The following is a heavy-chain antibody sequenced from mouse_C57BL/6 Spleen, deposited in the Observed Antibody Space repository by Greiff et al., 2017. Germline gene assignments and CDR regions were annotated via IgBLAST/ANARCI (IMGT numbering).Heavy chain of an antibody. Sequence: VMLVESGPGLVQPSQSLSITCTVSGFSLTSYGVHWVRQSPGKGLEWLGVIWSGGSTDYNAAFISRLSISKDNSKSQVFFKMNSLQADDTAIYYCARGTNYPYYYAMDYWGQGTSVTVSS. J-gene: IGHJ4*01. CDR2: IWSGGST. CDR3: ARGTNYPYYYAMDY. D-gene: IGHD5-5*01. CDR1: GFSLTSYG. V-gene: IGHV2-2*01.